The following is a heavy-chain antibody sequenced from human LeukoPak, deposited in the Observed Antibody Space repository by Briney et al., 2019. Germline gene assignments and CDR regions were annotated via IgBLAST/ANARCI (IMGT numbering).Heavy chain of an antibody. CDR3: AREEWNDSLDY. D-gene: IGHD1-1*01. CDR1: GFTFSSYW. Sequence: PGGSLRLSCAASGFTFSSYWMSWVRQAPGKGLEWVANIKQDGSEQFYVDSVKGRFTISRDKAKNSWYLQMNSLRAEDTAVYYCAREEWNDSLDYWGQGTLVTVSS. CDR2: IKQDGSEQ. J-gene: IGHJ4*02. V-gene: IGHV3-7*01.